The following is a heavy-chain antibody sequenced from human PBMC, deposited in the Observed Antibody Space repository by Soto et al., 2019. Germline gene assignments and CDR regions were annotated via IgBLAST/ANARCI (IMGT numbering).Heavy chain of an antibody. J-gene: IGHJ5*02. CDR2: ISSSSTYR. Sequence: QAQVVESGGGLVKPGGSLRLSCAASGFIFSDYYMTWIRQAPGKGLEWVSYISSSSTYRNYADSVKGRFTISRDNAKNSLFLQMDSLRVEDTAGYYCATGGAFCGSTSCYTGVDPWGQGTLVTVSS. CDR1: GFIFSDYY. CDR3: ATGGAFCGSTSCYTGVDP. V-gene: IGHV3-11*06. D-gene: IGHD2-2*02.